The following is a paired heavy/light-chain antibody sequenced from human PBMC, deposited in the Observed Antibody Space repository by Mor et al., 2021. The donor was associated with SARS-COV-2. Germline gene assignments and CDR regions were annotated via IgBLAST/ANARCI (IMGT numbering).Heavy chain of an antibody. CDR2: IRSQAYGGTT. J-gene: IGHJ6*02. CDR3: TRVLTDSDFWSGPENYYYGLDV. V-gene: IGHV3-49*04. Sequence: EVQLVESGGGLVQAGRSVRLSCTTSGFTFGDYAMSWVRQAPGKGLEWVGFIRSQAYGGTTQYAASVKGRVTISRDDSKSIAYLQMNSLKTEDTAVYYCTRVLTDSDFWSGPENYYYGLDVWGQGTTVTVSS. CDR1: GFTFGDYA. D-gene: IGHD3-3*01.
Light chain of an antibody. J-gene: IGKJ1*01. CDR1: QTVLYRSNNKNY. CDR2: WAS. V-gene: IGKV4-1*01. CDR3: QQYYDTRWT. Sequence: DIVMTQSPDSLAVSLGERATINCKSSQTVLYRSNNKNYLAWYQQKPGQPPRLLIYWASTRESGVPDRFSGSGSATDFTLTIRSLQAEDVAVYYCQQYYDTRWTFGQGTKVEI.